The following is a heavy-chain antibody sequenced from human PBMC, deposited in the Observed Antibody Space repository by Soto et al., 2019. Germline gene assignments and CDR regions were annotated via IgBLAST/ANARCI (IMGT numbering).Heavy chain of an antibody. V-gene: IGHV3-23*01. CDR1: GITFTNAW. J-gene: IGHJ6*03. Sequence: GGSPRLSCAAAGITFTNAWINWVRQDPGKGLEWVSAISGSGGSTDYADSVKGRFTVSRDNSKNTLYLQVSSLRAEDTAVYYCAKVPSATYFYYYLDVWGKGTTVTVSS. CDR2: ISGSGGST. CDR3: AKVPSATYFYYYLDV.